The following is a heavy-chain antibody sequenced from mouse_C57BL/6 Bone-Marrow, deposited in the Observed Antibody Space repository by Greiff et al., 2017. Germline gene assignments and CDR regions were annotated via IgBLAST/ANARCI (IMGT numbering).Heavy chain of an antibody. D-gene: IGHD5-5*01. Sequence: QVQLQQSGAELARPGASVKLSCKASGYTFTSYGISWVKQRTGQGLEWIGEIYPRSGNTYYNEKFKSKATLTVDKSSSTAYMQLSSRSSEDSAVYYCANYPIDYWGQGTTLTVSS. J-gene: IGHJ2*01. CDR2: IYPRSGNT. CDR1: GYTFTSYG. V-gene: IGHV1-81*01. CDR3: ANYPIDY.